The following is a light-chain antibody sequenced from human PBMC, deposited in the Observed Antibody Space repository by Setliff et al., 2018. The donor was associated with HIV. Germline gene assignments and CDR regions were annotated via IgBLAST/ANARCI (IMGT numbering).Light chain of an antibody. V-gene: IGLV2-14*01. Sequence: QPALTQPASVSGSPGQSITISCTGTSSDVGGYSYVSWYQQHPGKAPKLIIYEVRNRPSGVSNRFSGSKSGNTASLTTSGLQAEDEADYYCSSYASSNTLPFGTGTKVTVL. CDR3: SSYASSNTLP. CDR1: SSDVGGYSY. J-gene: IGLJ1*01. CDR2: EVR.